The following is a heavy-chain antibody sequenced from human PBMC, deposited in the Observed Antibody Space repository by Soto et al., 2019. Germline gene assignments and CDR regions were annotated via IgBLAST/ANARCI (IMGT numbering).Heavy chain of an antibody. CDR2: INPSGGST. V-gene: IGHV1-46*01. CDR1: GYTFTSYY. Sequence: ASVKVSCKASGYTFTSYYMHWVRQAPGQGLEWMGIINPSGGSTSYAQKFQGRVTMTRDTSTSTVYMELSSLRSEDTAVYYCARDRLTTVTTNYYYYGMDVWGQGTTVTVSS. J-gene: IGHJ6*02. CDR3: ARDRLTTVTTNYYYYGMDV. D-gene: IGHD4-17*01.